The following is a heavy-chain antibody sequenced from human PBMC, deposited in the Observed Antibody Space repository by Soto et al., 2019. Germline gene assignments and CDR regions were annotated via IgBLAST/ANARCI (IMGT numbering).Heavy chain of an antibody. CDR2: IKQDGSEE. CDR1: GFTFSSYW. J-gene: IGHJ6*02. D-gene: IGHD6-13*01. Sequence: EVQLVESGGGLVQPGGSLRVSCVDSGFTFSSYWMSWVRQAPVKGLEWVGNIKQDGSEENYADSVKGRFTISRDNAKNSMYLQMNSLRVEDTAVYYCARIAASGRGWDFWGQGTTVVVSS. V-gene: IGHV3-7*01. CDR3: ARIAASGRGWDF.